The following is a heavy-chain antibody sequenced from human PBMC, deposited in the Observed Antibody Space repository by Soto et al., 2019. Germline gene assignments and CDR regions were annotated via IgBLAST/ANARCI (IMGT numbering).Heavy chain of an antibody. CDR2: ISDSSSNT. CDR1: GFKISSSS. J-gene: IGHJ5*02. V-gene: IGHV3-21*01. CDR3: ARDYGDYDWFDP. Sequence: PVGSLRRSGAACGFKISSSSINWVLQAPWKGLEWVAYISDSSSNTFYADSVKVRFTISRDNAKNSLYLQMNSLRAEETAVYYCARDYGDYDWFDPWGKGTLVTVSS. D-gene: IGHD4-17*01.